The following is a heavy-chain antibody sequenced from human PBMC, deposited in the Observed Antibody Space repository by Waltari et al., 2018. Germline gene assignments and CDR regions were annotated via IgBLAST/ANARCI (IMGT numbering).Heavy chain of an antibody. V-gene: IGHV3-43*01. Sequence: EVQLVESGGVVVQPGGSLRLSCAASGFNFDEHTMHWVRQTPGRGLEWVSLVNGDGGTSHYADSVKGRFTISRNNSKNSVYLQMSSLRSEDTALYYCAKGRDTYIFSDAFDSWGQGTLVTVSS. D-gene: IGHD2-15*01. CDR1: GFNFDEHT. J-gene: IGHJ4*02. CDR2: VNGDGGTS. CDR3: AKGRDTYIFSDAFDS.